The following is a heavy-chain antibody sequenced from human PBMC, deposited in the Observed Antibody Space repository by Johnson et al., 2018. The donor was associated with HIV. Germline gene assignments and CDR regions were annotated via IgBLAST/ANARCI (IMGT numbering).Heavy chain of an antibody. CDR1: GFTVSSNY. J-gene: IGHJ3*02. D-gene: IGHD3-9*01. CDR3: ASQKRYWRNACDI. Sequence: VQLVESGGGLVQPGGSLRLSCAASGFTVSSNYMTWVRQGPGKGLEWVSVLNSGGGTYFADSVTGRFTISRDNAKNSLYLQMNSLGAEDTAVYYCASQKRYWRNACDIWGQGTIVTVSS. CDR2: LNSGGGT. V-gene: IGHV3-66*04.